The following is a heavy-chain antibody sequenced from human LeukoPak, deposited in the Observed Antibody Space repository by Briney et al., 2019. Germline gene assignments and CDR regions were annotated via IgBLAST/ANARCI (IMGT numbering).Heavy chain of an antibody. J-gene: IGHJ6*03. CDR3: ARGVAGVYFYYYMDV. V-gene: IGHV1-2*02. CDR2: INPNSGDT. CDR1: GYSLAGYY. Sequence: ASVKVSCKASGYSLAGYYIHWVRQAPGQGLEWVGWINPNSGDTNYAQKFQGRVTMTRDTSISIAYMELSRLRSDDAAVYYCARGVAGVYFYYYMDVWGKGTTVTVSS. D-gene: IGHD1-14*01.